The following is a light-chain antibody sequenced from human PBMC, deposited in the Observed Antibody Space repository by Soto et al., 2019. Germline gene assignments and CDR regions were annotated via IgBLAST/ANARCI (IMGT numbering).Light chain of an antibody. CDR3: QVWDTTNPVI. CDR2: DDG. CDR1: NIEIKS. J-gene: IGLJ2*01. Sequence: SYELTQPPSVSVAPGQTARITCGGNNIEIKSVHWYQQKPGQAPVLVVYDDGDRTTGIPERFSGSKSGNTATLTTSRVEAGDEADYYCQVWDTTNPVIFGLGTKVTLL. V-gene: IGLV3-21*02.